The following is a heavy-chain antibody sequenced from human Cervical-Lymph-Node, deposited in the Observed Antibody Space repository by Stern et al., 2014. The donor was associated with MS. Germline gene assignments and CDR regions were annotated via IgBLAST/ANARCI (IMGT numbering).Heavy chain of an antibody. CDR3: ARRIMTTVRVYYYYGMDV. CDR1: GYTFTSYG. D-gene: IGHD4-17*01. J-gene: IGHJ6*02. V-gene: IGHV1-18*01. Sequence: QMQLVQSGAEVKKPGASVKVSCKASGYTFTSYGISWVRQAPGQGLEWMGWISAYNGNTNYAQNLQGRVTMTTDTSTSTAYMELRSLRSDDTAVYYCARRIMTTVRVYYYYGMDVWGQGTTVTVSS. CDR2: ISAYNGNT.